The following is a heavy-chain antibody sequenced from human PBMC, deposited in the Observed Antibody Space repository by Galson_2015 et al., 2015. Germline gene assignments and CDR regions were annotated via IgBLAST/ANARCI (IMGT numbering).Heavy chain of an antibody. Sequence: QSGAEVKKPGESLTISCKGSGYSFTSYWVGWVRQMPGKGLEWMGIIYPGDSDTRYSPSFRGQVTISADKSISTAYLQWSSLKASDTAMYYCARQPDYGDNVGGSFDYWGQGTLVTVSS. J-gene: IGHJ4*02. V-gene: IGHV5-51*01. CDR2: IYPGDSDT. CDR3: ARQPDYGDNVGGSFDY. D-gene: IGHD4-17*01. CDR1: GYSFTSYW.